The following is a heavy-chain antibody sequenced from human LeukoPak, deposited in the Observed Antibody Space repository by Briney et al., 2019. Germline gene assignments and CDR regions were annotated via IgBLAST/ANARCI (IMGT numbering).Heavy chain of an antibody. Sequence: GESLKISCKGSGYSFTSYWIGWVRQMPGKGLEWMGIIYPGDSDTRYSPSFQGQVTISADKSISAAYLQWSSLKASDTAMYYCARQAGIAARPGWFDPWGQGTLVTVSS. CDR1: GYSFTSYW. CDR2: IYPGDSDT. V-gene: IGHV5-51*01. D-gene: IGHD6-6*01. CDR3: ARQAGIAARPGWFDP. J-gene: IGHJ5*02.